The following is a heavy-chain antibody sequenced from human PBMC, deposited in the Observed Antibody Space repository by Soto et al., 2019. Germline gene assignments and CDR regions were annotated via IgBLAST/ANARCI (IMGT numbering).Heavy chain of an antibody. CDR3: AKDKGYRTTNYGMDV. CDR2: ISGSGGST. Sequence: GGSLRLSCAASGFTFSSYAMSWVRQAPGKGLEWVSAISGSGGSTYYADSVKGRFTISRDNSKNTLYLQMNSLRAEDTAVYYCAKDKGYRTTNYGMDVWGQGTTVTVSS. V-gene: IGHV3-23*01. CDR1: GFTFSSYA. D-gene: IGHD1-1*01. J-gene: IGHJ6*02.